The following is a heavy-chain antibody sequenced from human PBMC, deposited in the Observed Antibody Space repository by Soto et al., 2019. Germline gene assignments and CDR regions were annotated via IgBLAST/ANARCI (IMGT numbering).Heavy chain of an antibody. V-gene: IGHV4-61*01. CDR3: ARGSGNYYYYGMDV. D-gene: IGHD3-10*01. Sequence: KTSETLSLTCTVSGGSVSSGSYYWSWIRQPPGKGLEWIGYIYYSGSTNYNPSLKSRVTISVDTFKNQFSLKLSSVTAADTAVYYCARGSGNYYYYGMDVWGQGTTVTVSS. J-gene: IGHJ6*02. CDR2: IYYSGST. CDR1: GGSVSSGSYY.